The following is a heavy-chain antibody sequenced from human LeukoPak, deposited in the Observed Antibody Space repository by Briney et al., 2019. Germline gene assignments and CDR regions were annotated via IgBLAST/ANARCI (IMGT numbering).Heavy chain of an antibody. CDR3: ARGANMLLANYYFDY. Sequence: GASVKVSCKASGYTFITYGITWVRQAPGQGLEWMGWISAYNGNTNYAQNLQGRVTMTTDTSITTAYMELRSLRSDDTAVYYCARGANMLLANYYFDYWGQGTLVTVSS. D-gene: IGHD3-16*01. CDR2: ISAYNGNT. J-gene: IGHJ4*02. V-gene: IGHV1-18*01. CDR1: GYTFITYG.